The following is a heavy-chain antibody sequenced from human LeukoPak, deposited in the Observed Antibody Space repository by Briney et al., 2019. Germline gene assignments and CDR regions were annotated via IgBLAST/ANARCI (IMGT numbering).Heavy chain of an antibody. CDR2: IYTSGST. CDR1: GGSISSGGYY. V-gene: IGHV4-61*02. Sequence: SETLSLTCTVSGGSISSGGYYWSWIRQPAGKGLEWIGRIYTSGSTNYNPSLKSRVTMSVDTSKNQFSLKLSSVTAADTAVYYCARLGYYDFWSGRDDAFDIWGQGTMVTVSS. CDR3: ARLGYYDFWSGRDDAFDI. J-gene: IGHJ3*02. D-gene: IGHD3-3*01.